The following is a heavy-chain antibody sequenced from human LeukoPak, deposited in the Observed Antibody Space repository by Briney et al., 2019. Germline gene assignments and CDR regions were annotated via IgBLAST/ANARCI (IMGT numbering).Heavy chain of an antibody. CDR3: GGNYYYVSGSYYLDY. D-gene: IGHD3-10*01. CDR2: INPGGGST. V-gene: IGHV3-23*01. CDR1: GFTFSNYG. Sequence: PGGSLRLSFAASGFTFSNYGMSWVRQAPGKGLEWVSAINPGGGSTYYPDSVKGRFTISRDNSKNTLYLQMYSLRAEDTAVYYCGGNYYYVSGSYYLDYWGQGTLVTVSS. J-gene: IGHJ4*02.